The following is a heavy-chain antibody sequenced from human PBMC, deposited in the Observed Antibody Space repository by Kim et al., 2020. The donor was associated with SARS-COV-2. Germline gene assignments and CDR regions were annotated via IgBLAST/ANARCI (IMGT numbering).Heavy chain of an antibody. Sequence: GSTNYADSVKGRFPISRDNSKNPLYLQMNSLRAEDTAVYYCAKGAYYFDCWGQGTLVTVSS. V-gene: IGHV3-23*01. J-gene: IGHJ4*02. D-gene: IGHD3-16*01. CDR2: GST. CDR3: AKGAYYFDC.